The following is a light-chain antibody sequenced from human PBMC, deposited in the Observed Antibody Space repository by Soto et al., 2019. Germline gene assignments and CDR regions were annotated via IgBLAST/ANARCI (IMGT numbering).Light chain of an antibody. V-gene: IGKV4-1*01. Sequence: DIQMTQSPSSLSASVGDRVTITCQASQNINNHLAWYQQRPGQPPKLLFSWASTRESGVPDRFSGSGSGTDFTLSISSLQAEDVAVYYCQQYYSTPRTFGQGTKVDIK. J-gene: IGKJ1*01. CDR3: QQYYSTPRT. CDR1: QNINNH. CDR2: WAS.